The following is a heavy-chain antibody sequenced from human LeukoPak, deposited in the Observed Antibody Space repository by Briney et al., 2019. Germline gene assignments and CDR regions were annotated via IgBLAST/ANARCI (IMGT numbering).Heavy chain of an antibody. D-gene: IGHD3-22*01. V-gene: IGHV3-33*01. Sequence: GGSRRLSCAASGFTFSSYGMHWVRQAPGKGLEWVAVIWYDGSNKYYADSVKGRFTISRDNSKNTLYLQMNSLRAEDTAVYYCARDLIVSDSSGYYEYYYYGMDVWGQGTTVTVSS. J-gene: IGHJ6*02. CDR3: ARDLIVSDSSGYYEYYYYGMDV. CDR1: GFTFSSYG. CDR2: IWYDGSNK.